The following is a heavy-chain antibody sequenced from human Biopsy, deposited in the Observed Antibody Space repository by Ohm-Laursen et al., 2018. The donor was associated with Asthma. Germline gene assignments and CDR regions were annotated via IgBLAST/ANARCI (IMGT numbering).Heavy chain of an antibody. V-gene: IGHV4-34*01. D-gene: IGHD2-8*01. CDR3: ASGPQWSGLDV. J-gene: IGHJ6*02. Sequence: QTLSLTCAYRGSFRGYVWTWIRQPPGKRLEWIGEIPQGGATTFNPSLKSRVTISIDPSKSQLSLRLTSMTAADTAVYYCASGPQWSGLDVWGQGTTVTVSS. CDR1: RGSFRGYV. CDR2: IPQGGAT.